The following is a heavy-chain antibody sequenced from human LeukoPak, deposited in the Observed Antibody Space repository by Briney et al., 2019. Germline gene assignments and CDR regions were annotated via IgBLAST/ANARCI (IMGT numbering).Heavy chain of an antibody. V-gene: IGHV3-23*01. CDR2: ISAGGGST. CDR3: AKAVVGVAAIVY. D-gene: IGHD2-15*01. J-gene: IGHJ4*02. Sequence: PGGSLRLSCAASGFTFSSYAMTWVRQAPGKGLEWVSGISAGGGSTYYADSAKGRFTISRDNSKNTLYLQMNSLRAEDTAIYYCAKAVVGVAAIVYWGQGTLVTVSS. CDR1: GFTFSSYA.